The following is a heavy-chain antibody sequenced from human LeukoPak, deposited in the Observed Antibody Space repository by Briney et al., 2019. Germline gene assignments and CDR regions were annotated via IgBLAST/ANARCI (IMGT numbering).Heavy chain of an antibody. CDR1: GGTFISYA. V-gene: IGHV1-69*04. CDR3: ARGDDSSGYYSFTYFQH. J-gene: IGHJ1*01. D-gene: IGHD3-22*01. CDR2: IIPILGIA. Sequence: SVTVSCKASGGTFISYAISWVRQAPGQGLEWMGRIIPILGIANYAQKFQGRVTITADKSTSTAYMELSSLRSEDTAVYYCARGDDSSGYYSFTYFQHWGQGTLVTVSS.